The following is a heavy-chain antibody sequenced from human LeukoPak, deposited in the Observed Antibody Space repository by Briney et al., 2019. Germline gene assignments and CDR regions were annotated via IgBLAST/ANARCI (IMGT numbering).Heavy chain of an antibody. CDR2: ISSSSSTI. CDR1: GFTFSSYS. V-gene: IGHV3-48*01. Sequence: PGGSLRLSCAASGFTFSSYSMNWVRQAPGRGLEWISYISSSSSTIYYADSVKGRFTISRDNAKNSLYLQMDNLRAEDTAVYYCAKYQRQWLPKGGFDYWGQGTLVTVSS. D-gene: IGHD6-19*01. CDR3: AKYQRQWLPKGGFDY. J-gene: IGHJ4*02.